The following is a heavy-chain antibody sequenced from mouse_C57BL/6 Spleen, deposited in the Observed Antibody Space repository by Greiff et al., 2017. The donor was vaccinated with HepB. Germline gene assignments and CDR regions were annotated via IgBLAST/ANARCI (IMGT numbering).Heavy chain of an antibody. CDR3: ARGFMTTVVPTSGFDV. Sequence: VQLQQSGAELVKPGASVKISCKASGYAFSSYWMNWVKQRPGKGLEWIGQIYPGDGDTNYNGKFKGKATLTADKSSSTAYMQLSSLTSEDSAVYFCARGFMTTVVPTSGFDVWGTGTTVTVSS. D-gene: IGHD1-1*01. CDR2: IYPGDGDT. CDR1: GYAFSSYW. V-gene: IGHV1-80*01. J-gene: IGHJ1*03.